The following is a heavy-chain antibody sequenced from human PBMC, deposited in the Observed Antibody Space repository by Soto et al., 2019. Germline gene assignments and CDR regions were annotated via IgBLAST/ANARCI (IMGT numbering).Heavy chain of an antibody. J-gene: IGHJ6*02. CDR3: AYLPCSGGSCYWFSFSGMDV. D-gene: IGHD2-15*01. Sequence: QITLKESGPTLVKPTQTLTLTCTFSGFSLSTSGVGVAWIRQPPGKALEWLALIYWDDDKRYRPSLESRLTIPNNTXXTQVVRTMANMDSVDTATYYCAYLPCSGGSCYWFSFSGMDVWGQGTTVTVSS. CDR1: GFSLSTSGVG. V-gene: IGHV2-5*02. CDR2: IYWDDDK.